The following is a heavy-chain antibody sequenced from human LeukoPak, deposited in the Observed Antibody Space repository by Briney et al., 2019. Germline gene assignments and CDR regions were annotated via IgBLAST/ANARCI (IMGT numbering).Heavy chain of an antibody. J-gene: IGHJ4*02. D-gene: IGHD4-17*01. Sequence: SVKHSCKASGATFTSYAISWVRQAPGQGLEWMGRIIPILGIANYAPKFQGRVTITSDKSTSTAYIELSSLRSEDPAVYYCAKDLGMHGDLPSEFDYWGQGTLVTVSS. CDR3: AKDLGMHGDLPSEFDY. CDR1: GATFTSYA. V-gene: IGHV1-69*04. CDR2: IIPILGIA.